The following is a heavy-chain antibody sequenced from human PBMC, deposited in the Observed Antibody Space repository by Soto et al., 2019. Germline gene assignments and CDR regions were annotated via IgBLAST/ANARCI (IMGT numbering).Heavy chain of an antibody. D-gene: IGHD3-3*01. J-gene: IGHJ4*02. Sequence: LSLTCTVSGGSISSGGYYWSWIRQHPGKGLEWIGYIYYSGSTYYNPSLKSRVTISVDTSKNQFSLRSEDTAVYYCVRGATLRFLEWRDSSFDYWGQGTVVTVSS. CDR3: VRGATLRFLEWRDSSFDY. CDR2: IYYSGST. CDR1: GGSISSGGYY. V-gene: IGHV4-31*03.